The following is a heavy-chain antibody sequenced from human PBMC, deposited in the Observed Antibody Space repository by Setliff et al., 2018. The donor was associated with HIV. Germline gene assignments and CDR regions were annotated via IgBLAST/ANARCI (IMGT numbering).Heavy chain of an antibody. V-gene: IGHV4-39*07. CDR3: TRGGPTVAYGVDV. CDR2: IGST. CDR1: GGSASNSRYY. J-gene: IGHJ6*02. Sequence: PSETLSLTCTVSGGSASNSRYYWAWIRQPPGKGLEYIGSTNYNPSLKGRVTISLDTSKNQFYLKLNSVTAADTAIYYCTRGGPTVAYGVDVWGQGTTVTVSS. D-gene: IGHD4-17*01.